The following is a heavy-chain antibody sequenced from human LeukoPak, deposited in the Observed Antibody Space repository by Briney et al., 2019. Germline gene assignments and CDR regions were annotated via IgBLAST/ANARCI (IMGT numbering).Heavy chain of an antibody. J-gene: IGHJ4*02. CDR2: IKEDGSDK. D-gene: IGHD6-19*01. Sequence: GGSLRLSCAASGFMFSSYWMAWVRQAPGKGLEWVANIKEDGSDKNYVDSVKGRFTISRDNAKNSLYLQMNSLRAEDTALYYCAKDFGSGWYALDYWGQGTLVTVSS. CDR3: AKDFGSGWYALDY. V-gene: IGHV3-7*03. CDR1: GFMFSSYW.